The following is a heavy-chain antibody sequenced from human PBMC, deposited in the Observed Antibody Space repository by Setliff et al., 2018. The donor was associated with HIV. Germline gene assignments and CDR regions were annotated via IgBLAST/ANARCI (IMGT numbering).Heavy chain of an antibody. CDR1: GYTFTNYG. CDR3: ARGLFTNYYGSGSYYVDY. J-gene: IGHJ4*02. D-gene: IGHD3-10*01. V-gene: IGHV1-18*01. Sequence: ASVKVSCKTSGYTFTNYGLSWVRQAPGQRLEWMGWINAGNGNTKYSQKFQGRVTITTDESTSTAYMELSSLRSEDTAVYYCARGLFTNYYGSGSYYVDYWGQGTLVTVSS. CDR2: INAGNGNT.